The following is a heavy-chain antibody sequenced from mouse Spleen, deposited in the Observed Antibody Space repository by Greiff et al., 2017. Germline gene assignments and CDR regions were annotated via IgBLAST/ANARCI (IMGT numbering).Heavy chain of an antibody. CDR3: TRKGTTVRGDYFDY. J-gene: IGHJ2*01. D-gene: IGHD1-1*01. CDR1: GYTFTSYW. Sequence: VQLQQSGTVLARPGASVKMSCKTSGYTFTSYWMHWVKPRPGQGLEWIGAIYPGNSDTSYNQKFKGKAKLTAVTSASTAYMELSSLTNEDAAVYYCTRKGTTVRGDYFDYWGQGTTLTVSS. CDR2: IYPGNSDT. V-gene: IGHV1-5*01.